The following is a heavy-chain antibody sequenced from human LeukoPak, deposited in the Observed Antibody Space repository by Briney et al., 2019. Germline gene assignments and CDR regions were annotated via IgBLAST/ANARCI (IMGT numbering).Heavy chain of an antibody. CDR3: AKEAKGARLVVVPAATPNWFDP. CDR2: ISGSGGST. Sequence: WGSLRLSCAGSGFIFKNYGMTWVRQAPGKGLEWVSGISGSGGSTYYADSVKGRFTLSRDNSKNTLYLQMNSLRAEDTAVYYCAKEAKGARLVVVPAATPNWFDPWGQGTLVTVSS. J-gene: IGHJ5*02. V-gene: IGHV3-23*01. D-gene: IGHD2-2*01. CDR1: GFIFKNYG.